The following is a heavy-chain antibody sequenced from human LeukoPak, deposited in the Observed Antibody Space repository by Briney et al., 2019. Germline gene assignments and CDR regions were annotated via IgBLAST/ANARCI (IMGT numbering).Heavy chain of an antibody. J-gene: IGHJ6*02. V-gene: IGHV4-39*01. CDR3: ARHGDYYDFWSGYWDYGMDV. D-gene: IGHD3-3*01. CDR1: GGSISSSSYY. Sequence: PSETLSLTCTVSGGSISSSSYYWGWVRQPPGKGLEWIGSIYYSGCTYYNPSLKSRVTISVDTSKNQFSLKLSSVTAADTAVYYCARHGDYYDFWSGYWDYGMDVWGQGTTVTVSS. CDR2: IYYSGCT.